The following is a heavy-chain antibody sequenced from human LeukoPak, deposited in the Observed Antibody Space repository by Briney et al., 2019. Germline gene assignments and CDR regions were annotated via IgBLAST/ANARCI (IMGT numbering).Heavy chain of an antibody. Sequence: SEILCLTCIVSGGSIRASSYYWGWLRQTPGKGLEWIGSIHYSGSTYYNPSLKSRVTISVESTQFSLNLMSVTPADTATYYCARDDAASYYSWFGTWGQGILVTVSS. V-gene: IGHV4-39*07. CDR3: ARDDAASYYSWFGT. J-gene: IGHJ5*02. D-gene: IGHD1-26*01. CDR2: IHYSGST. CDR1: GGSIRASSYY.